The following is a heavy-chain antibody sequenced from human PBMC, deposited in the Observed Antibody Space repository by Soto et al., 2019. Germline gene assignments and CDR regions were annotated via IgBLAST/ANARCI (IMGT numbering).Heavy chain of an antibody. V-gene: IGHV3-66*01. Sequence: LRLSCAASGFTVSNNYMSWVRQAPGKGLECVSVIYSGGSTFYADSVKGRFTISRDNSKNTLYLQMSSLRPEDTAVYYCVKDHGTAMVRGGLDSWGQGALVTVSS. CDR1: GFTVSNNY. CDR3: VKDHGTAMVRGGLDS. J-gene: IGHJ4*02. CDR2: IYSGGST. D-gene: IGHD3-10*01.